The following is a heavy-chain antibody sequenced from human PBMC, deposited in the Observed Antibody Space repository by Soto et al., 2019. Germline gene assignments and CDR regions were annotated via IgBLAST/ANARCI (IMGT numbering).Heavy chain of an antibody. D-gene: IGHD5-12*01. CDR3: ARQGSGSEYPQYFYYGMTS. CDR2: INPNSGVA. Sequence: QVQLVQSGAEVEKPGASVKVSCKTSGYTFTAYYIHWVRQAPGQGLEWMGWINPNSGVANYAQNFQGRVTMTRDTSISTVYMELSKMRSEDTTGYYCARQGSGSEYPQYFYYGMTSGARGPRSPPP. V-gene: IGHV1-2*02. J-gene: IGHJ6*02. CDR1: GYTFTAYY.